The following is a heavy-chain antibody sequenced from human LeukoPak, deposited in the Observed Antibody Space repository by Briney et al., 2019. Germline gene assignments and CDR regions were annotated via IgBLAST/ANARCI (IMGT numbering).Heavy chain of an antibody. CDR3: TSGDGYNSDYFDY. CDR1: GFTVSSNY. CDR2: IYSGGST. J-gene: IGHJ4*02. Sequence: GGSLRLSCAASGFTVSSNYMSWVRQAPGKGLEWVSVIYSGGSTYYADSVKGRFTISRDNSKNTLYLQMNSLRAEDTAVYYCTSGDGYNSDYFDYWGQGTLVTVSS. D-gene: IGHD5-24*01. V-gene: IGHV3-66*01.